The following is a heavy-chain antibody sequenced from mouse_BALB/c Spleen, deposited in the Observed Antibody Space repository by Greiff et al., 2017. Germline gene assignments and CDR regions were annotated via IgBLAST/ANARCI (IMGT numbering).Heavy chain of an antibody. V-gene: IGHV14-3*02. Sequence: EVKLQESGAELVKPGASVKLSCTASGFNIKDTYMHWVKQRPEQGLEWIGRIDPANGNTKYDPKFQGKATITADTSSNTAYLQLSSLTSEDTAVYYCARSYDGPWFAYWGQGTLVTVSA. CDR2: IDPANGNT. CDR1: GFNIKDTY. D-gene: IGHD2-3*01. CDR3: ARSYDGPWFAY. J-gene: IGHJ3*01.